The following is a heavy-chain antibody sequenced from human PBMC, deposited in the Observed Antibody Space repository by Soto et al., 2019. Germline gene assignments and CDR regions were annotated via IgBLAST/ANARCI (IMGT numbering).Heavy chain of an antibody. J-gene: IGHJ6*03. CDR3: ARLLNHYFMDV. CDR2: IYYSGTT. CDR1: GGSISGLY. Sequence: QVQLQESGPGLVKPSETLSLTCSVSGGSISGLYWSWVRQPPGRGLEWIGWIYYSGTTNYNPSLKSRVTISVDTSKNQFSLKLSSVTAADTAIYYCARLLNHYFMDVWGKGTTVTVSS. V-gene: IGHV4-59*08.